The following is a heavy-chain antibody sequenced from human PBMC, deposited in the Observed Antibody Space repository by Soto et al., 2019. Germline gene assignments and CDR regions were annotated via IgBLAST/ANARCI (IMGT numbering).Heavy chain of an antibody. V-gene: IGHV3-48*01. CDR3: ARGDGDYYDGNGHLSRH. Sequence: HWVKKKSAKGLEWVSYIRSSSSTIYYAASVKGRFTISRDNAKNSLYLQMNSLRAEDTAVYFCARGDGDYYDGNGHLSRHWGQGPLVPASS. CDR2: IRSSSSTI. J-gene: IGHJ4*02. D-gene: IGHD3-22*01.